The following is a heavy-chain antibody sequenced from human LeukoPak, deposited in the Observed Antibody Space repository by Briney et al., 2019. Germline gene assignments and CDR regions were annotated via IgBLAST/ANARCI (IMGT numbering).Heavy chain of an antibody. J-gene: IGHJ4*02. CDR2: ISSSSSYI. V-gene: IGHV3-21*01. CDR1: GFTFSSYS. CDR3: ARRSNLDQFDY. Sequence: GGSLRLSCAASGFTFSSYSMNWVRQAPGKGLEWVSSISSSSSYIHYADSVKGRFTISRDNAKNSLYLQMNSLRAEDTAVYYCARRSNLDQFDYWGQGTLVTVSS. D-gene: IGHD4-11*01.